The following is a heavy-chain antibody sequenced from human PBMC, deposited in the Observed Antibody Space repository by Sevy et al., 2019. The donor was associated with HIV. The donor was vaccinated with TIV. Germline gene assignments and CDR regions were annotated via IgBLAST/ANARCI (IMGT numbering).Heavy chain of an antibody. D-gene: IGHD5-12*01. CDR2: IHYSGIT. J-gene: IGHJ5*02. CDR1: GGSISAYY. CDR3: ARAPPVRSGDDSLNWFAP. Sequence: SETLSLTCTVSGGSISAYYWSWIRQPPGKGLEWIGYIHYSGITKYNPSLESRVTISVDTSKNQFSLSLSSVTAADTAVYYCARAPPVRSGDDSLNWFAPWGQGTLVTVSS. V-gene: IGHV4-59*01.